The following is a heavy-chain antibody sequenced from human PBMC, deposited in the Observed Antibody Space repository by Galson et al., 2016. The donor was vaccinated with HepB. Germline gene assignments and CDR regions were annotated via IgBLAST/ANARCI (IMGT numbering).Heavy chain of an antibody. CDR2: ISYDGSNK. CDR1: GFIFSSYA. J-gene: IGHJ6*04. V-gene: IGHV3-30-3*01. D-gene: IGHD6-13*01. CDR3: ARDQYSSTWSFGRYYYYYGMDV. Sequence: SLRLSCAASGFIFSSYAMHRVRQAPGKGLEWVAVISYDGSNKYYADSVKGRFTISRDNSKNTLYLQMNSLRAEDTAVYYCARDQYSSTWSFGRYYYYYGMDVWGKGTTVTVSS.